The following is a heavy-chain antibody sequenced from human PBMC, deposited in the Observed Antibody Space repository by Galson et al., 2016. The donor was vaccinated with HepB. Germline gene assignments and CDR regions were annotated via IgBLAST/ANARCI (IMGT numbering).Heavy chain of an antibody. J-gene: IGHJ4*02. D-gene: IGHD5-12*01. V-gene: IGHV3-53*01. CDR1: GFTVTNYY. Sequence: SLRLSCATSGFTVTNYYLTWVRQAPGKGLEWVSVIYPGDHTYYADSVKGRFTVSRDNSKNTLYLQMNSLSADDSALYYCARAPHSGSKVKALDFWGQGTLVTVSS. CDR2: IYPGDHT. CDR3: ARAPHSGSKVKALDF.